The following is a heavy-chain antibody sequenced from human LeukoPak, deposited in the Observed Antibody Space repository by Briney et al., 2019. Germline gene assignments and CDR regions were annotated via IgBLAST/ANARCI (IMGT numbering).Heavy chain of an antibody. CDR1: GFTFSSYA. D-gene: IGHD2-2*02. CDR2: ISYDGSNK. CDR3: ARVYCSSTSCYTGGLYYYYYMDV. J-gene: IGHJ6*03. V-gene: IGHV3-30*01. Sequence: GGSLRLSCAASGFTFSSYAMHWVRQAPGKGLEWVAVISYDGSNKYYADSVKGRFTISRDNSKNTLYLQMNSLRAEDTAVYYCARVYCSSTSCYTGGLYYYYYMDVWGKGTTVTASS.